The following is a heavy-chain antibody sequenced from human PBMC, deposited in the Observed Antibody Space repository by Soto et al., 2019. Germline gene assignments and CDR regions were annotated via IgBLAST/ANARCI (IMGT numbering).Heavy chain of an antibody. CDR2: IIPIFGTA. CDR1: GGTFSSYA. D-gene: IGHD6-19*01. CDR3: ARDTAVAGNGWFDP. Sequence: SVTVSCKASGGTFSSYAISWVRQAPGQGLEWMGGIIPIFGTANYAQKFQGRVTIPADESTSTAYMELSSLRSEDTAVYYCARDTAVAGNGWFDPWGEGSRGTVCS. J-gene: IGHJ5*02. V-gene: IGHV1-69*13.